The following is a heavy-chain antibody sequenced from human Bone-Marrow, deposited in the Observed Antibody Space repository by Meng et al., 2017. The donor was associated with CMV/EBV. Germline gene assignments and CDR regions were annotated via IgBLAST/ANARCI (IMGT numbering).Heavy chain of an antibody. D-gene: IGHD2-2*01. CDR3: ARGGKGVPSAVDNWVDP. CDR1: GGSFSGYY. V-gene: IGHV4-34*01. CDR2: INHSGST. Sequence: SETLSLTCAVYGGSFSGYYWSWIRQPPGKGLEWIGEINHSGSTNYNPSLKSRVTISVDTSKNQFSRKMSSVTAADTAVYYCARGGKGVPSAVDNWVDPWGQGTLVTVSS. J-gene: IGHJ5*02.